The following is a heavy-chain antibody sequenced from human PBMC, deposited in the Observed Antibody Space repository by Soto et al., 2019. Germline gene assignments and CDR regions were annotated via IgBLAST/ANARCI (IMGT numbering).Heavy chain of an antibody. V-gene: IGHV3-30-3*01. D-gene: IGHD3-16*01. Sequence: PGGSLRLSCAASGFTFSSYAMHWVRQAPGKGLEWVAVISYDGSNKYYTDSVKGRFTISRDNSKNTLYLQMNSLRAEDTAVYYCARGLDGYYDYWGQGTLVTVSS. CDR1: GFTFSSYA. CDR2: ISYDGSNK. J-gene: IGHJ4*02. CDR3: ARGLDGYYDY.